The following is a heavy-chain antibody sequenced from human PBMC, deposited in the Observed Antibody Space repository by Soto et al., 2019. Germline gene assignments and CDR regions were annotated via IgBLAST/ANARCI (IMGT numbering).Heavy chain of an antibody. CDR1: GFTFSSYS. D-gene: IGHD6-19*01. CDR3: ARVLPAHSSGWYLGYYYGMDV. V-gene: IGHV3-48*02. CDR2: ISSSRSTI. J-gene: IGHJ6*02. Sequence: QAGGSLRLSCAASGFTFSSYSMNWVRQAPGKGLAWVSYISSSRSTIYYADSVKGRFTISRDNAKNSLYLQMNSLRDEDTAVYYCARVLPAHSSGWYLGYYYGMDVWGQGTTVTVSS.